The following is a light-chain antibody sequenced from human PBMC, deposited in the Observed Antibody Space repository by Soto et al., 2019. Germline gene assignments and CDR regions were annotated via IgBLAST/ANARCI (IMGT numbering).Light chain of an antibody. CDR2: DAS. CDR1: QSLTTN. V-gene: IGKV3-15*01. CDR3: QQYDYWLLT. Sequence: EVGMKQSLGALSVSKGERAILSCRASQSLTTNLAWYQQKPGQAPRLLIHDASTRATGIPARFSGSGSGTEFTLTISSLQSEDFALYYCQQYDYWLLTFGQGRRLEIK. J-gene: IGKJ5*01.